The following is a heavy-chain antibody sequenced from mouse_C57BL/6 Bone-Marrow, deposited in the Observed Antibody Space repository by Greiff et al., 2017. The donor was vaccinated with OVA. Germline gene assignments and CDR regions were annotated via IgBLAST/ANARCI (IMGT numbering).Heavy chain of an antibody. CDR1: GYTFTSYW. V-gene: IGHV1-72*01. CDR2: IDPNSGGT. J-gene: IGHJ4*01. D-gene: IGHD2-14*01. CDR3: AREYYRAMDY. Sequence: VQLQQPGAELVKPGASVKLSCKASGYTFTSYWMHWVKQRPGRGLEWIGRIDPNSGGTKYNEKFKSKATLTVDKPSSTAYMQRSSLSSDDSSVYYCAREYYRAMDYRGQGTSVTVSS.